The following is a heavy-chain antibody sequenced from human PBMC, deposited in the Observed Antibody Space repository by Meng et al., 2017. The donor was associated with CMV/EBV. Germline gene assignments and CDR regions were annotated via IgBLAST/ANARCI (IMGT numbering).Heavy chain of an antibody. J-gene: IGHJ6*02. CDR3: AKVLAVSSSDPSYYYGMDV. CDR1: GLTFDDYA. D-gene: IGHD6-13*01. CDR2: ISWKSVSI. V-gene: IGHV3-9*01. Sequence: GGSLRLSCAASGLTFDDYAMHWVRQAPGKGLGWVSGISWKSVSIGYADSVKGRFIITRDNAKNSLYLQMNCLRAEDTALYYCAKVLAVSSSDPSYYYGMDVWGQGTTVTVSS.